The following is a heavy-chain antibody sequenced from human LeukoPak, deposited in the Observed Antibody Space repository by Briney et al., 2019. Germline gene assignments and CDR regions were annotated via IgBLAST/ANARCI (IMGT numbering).Heavy chain of an antibody. Sequence: PGGSMRLSCAASGFTFSGYEMSWVRQAPGKGLEWVSYISGSGSTIYYADSGQGRFTISRDNAKNSLYLQMNRLRAEDTAVYYCAREGTPSGSFNHYYYYMDVWGKGTTVTVSS. CDR3: AREGTPSGSFNHYYYYMDV. CDR1: GFTFSGYE. D-gene: IGHD3-10*01. J-gene: IGHJ6*03. CDR2: ISGSGSTI. V-gene: IGHV3-48*03.